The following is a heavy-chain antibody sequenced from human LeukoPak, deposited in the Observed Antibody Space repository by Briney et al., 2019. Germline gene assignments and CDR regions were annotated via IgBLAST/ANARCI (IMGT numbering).Heavy chain of an antibody. Sequence: ASVKVSCKASGVTFSDYALNWVRQAPGQGLEWMGWINPNSGGTNYAQKFQGRVTMTRDTSISTAYMELSRLRSDDTAVYYCARGPYGSGSYNYYYYMDVWGKGTTVTISS. CDR3: ARGPYGSGSYNYYYYMDV. V-gene: IGHV1-2*02. J-gene: IGHJ6*03. CDR2: INPNSGGT. CDR1: GVTFSDYA. D-gene: IGHD3-10*01.